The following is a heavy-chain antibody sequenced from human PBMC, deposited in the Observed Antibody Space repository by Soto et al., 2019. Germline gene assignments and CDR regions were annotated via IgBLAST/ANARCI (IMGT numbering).Heavy chain of an antibody. CDR2: ISISSSDR. J-gene: IGHJ4*01. Sequence: GGSLRLSCAASGFTLRTYTMNWVRQAPGKGLEWVSSISISSSDRYYADSVRGRFTISRGNAKNALYLQMNSLRADDTAVYFCVRGMNPLFGGQGTLVTVSS. CDR1: GFTLRTYT. V-gene: IGHV3-21*06. CDR3: VRGMNPLF.